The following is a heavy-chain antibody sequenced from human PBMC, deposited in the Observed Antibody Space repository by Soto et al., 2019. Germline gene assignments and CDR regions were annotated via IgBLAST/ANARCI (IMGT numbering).Heavy chain of an antibody. J-gene: IGHJ3*02. D-gene: IGHD6-6*01. Sequence: ASVKVSCKASGYTFTGYYMHWVRQAPGQGLEWMGWINPNSGGTNYAQKFQGWVTMTRDTSISTAYMELSRLRSDDTAVYYCARVAGSIAARPPDNSDAFDIWGQGTMVTVSS. CDR1: GYTFTGYY. CDR2: INPNSGGT. V-gene: IGHV1-2*04. CDR3: ARVAGSIAARPPDNSDAFDI.